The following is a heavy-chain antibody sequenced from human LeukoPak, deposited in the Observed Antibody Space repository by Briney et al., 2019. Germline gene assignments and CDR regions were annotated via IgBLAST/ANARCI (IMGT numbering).Heavy chain of an antibody. J-gene: IGHJ2*01. CDR2: MSGSGGST. D-gene: IGHD5-18*01. CDR3: AKDTASSWWYFDL. CDR1: GFTFSNYG. V-gene: IGHV3-23*01. Sequence: PGGTLRLSCAASGFTFSNYGMSWVRQAPGKGLEWVSGMSGSGGSTYYADSVKGRFTISRDNSKNTLYLQMNSLRAEDTAVYYCAKDTASSWWYFDLWGRGTLVTVSS.